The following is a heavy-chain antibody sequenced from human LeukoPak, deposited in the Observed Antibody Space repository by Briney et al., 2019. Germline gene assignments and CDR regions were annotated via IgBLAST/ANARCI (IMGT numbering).Heavy chain of an antibody. J-gene: IGHJ4*02. CDR3: ARGSYGIAAAGTIDY. V-gene: IGHV6-1*01. CDR2: TYYRSKWYN. Sequence: SQTLSLTCVISGDSVSSNSACWNWIRQSPSRGLEWLGRTYYRSKWYNDYAVSVKSRITINPDTSKNQFSLQLDSVTPEDTAVYYCARGSYGIAAAGTIDYWGQGTLVTVSS. CDR1: GDSVSSNSAC. D-gene: IGHD6-13*01.